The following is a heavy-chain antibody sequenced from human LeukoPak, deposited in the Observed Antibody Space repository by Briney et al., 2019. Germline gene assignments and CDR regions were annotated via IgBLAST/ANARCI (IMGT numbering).Heavy chain of an antibody. Sequence: LGGTLRLSCAASGFTFSNSGMSWVRQAPGEGLEWVSAITDAGETHYADSVKGRFTISRDNSKNTVSLQMSSLRAEDTALYYCAKGSGNGYGSGPFDYWGQGTLVTVSS. D-gene: IGHD3-10*01. J-gene: IGHJ4*02. CDR2: ITDAGET. CDR1: GFTFSNSG. CDR3: AKGSGNGYGSGPFDY. V-gene: IGHV3-23*01.